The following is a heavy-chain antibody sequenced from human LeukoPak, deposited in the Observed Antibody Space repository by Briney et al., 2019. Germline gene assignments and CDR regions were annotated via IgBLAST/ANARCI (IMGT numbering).Heavy chain of an antibody. CDR1: GLTVSSNC. V-gene: IGHV3-53*01. CDR3: ARRAGDYSHPYDY. D-gene: IGHD3-22*01. Sequence: GGSLRLSCAASGLTVSSNCMSWVRQAPGKGLEWVSFIYSGGNTYYADSVKGRFAISRDNSKNTVHLQMNSLRAEDTAMYYCARRAGDYSHPYDYWGQGTLVTVSS. CDR2: IYSGGNT. J-gene: IGHJ4*02.